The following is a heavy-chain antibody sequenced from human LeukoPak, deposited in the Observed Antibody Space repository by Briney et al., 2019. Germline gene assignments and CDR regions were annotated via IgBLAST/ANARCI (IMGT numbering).Heavy chain of an antibody. CDR1: GFTFSNYS. V-gene: IGHV3-21*01. CDR2: ISGSSSYI. CDR3: ARDPGNHYSYYMDV. D-gene: IGHD1-1*01. Sequence: GGSLRLSCAASGFTFSNYSMNWVRQAPGKGLESVSSISGSSSYIYYADSVEGRFTISRDNAKNSLYLQMNSLRAEDTAVYFCARDPGNHYSYYMDVWGRGTTVTVSS. J-gene: IGHJ6*03.